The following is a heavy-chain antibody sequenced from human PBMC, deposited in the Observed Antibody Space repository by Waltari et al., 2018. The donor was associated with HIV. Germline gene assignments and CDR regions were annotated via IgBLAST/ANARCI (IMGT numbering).Heavy chain of an antibody. CDR2: IYSGGST. J-gene: IGHJ4*02. CDR1: GFTVSSNY. CDR3: ATSYDFWSGYVVY. Sequence: EVQLVESGGGLVQPGGSLRLSCAASGFTVSSNYMSWVRQAPGKGLEWVSVIYSGGSTYYADSVKGRFTISRDNSKNTLYLQMNSLRAEDTAVYYCATSYDFWSGYVVYWGQGTLVTVSS. V-gene: IGHV3-66*02. D-gene: IGHD3-3*01.